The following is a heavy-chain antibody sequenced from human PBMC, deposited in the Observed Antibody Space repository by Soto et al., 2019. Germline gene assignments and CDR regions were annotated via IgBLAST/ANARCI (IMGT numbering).Heavy chain of an antibody. CDR1: GYTFTSYA. J-gene: IGHJ6*02. V-gene: IGHV1-3*05. CDR2: INAGNGNT. Sequence: QVKLVQSGAEEKKPGASVKVSGKASGYTFTSYAMHWVRQAPGQRLEWMGWINAGNGNTKYSQKFQGRVTITRDTSASTAYMELSSLRSEDTAVYYCARDPSYYGMDVWGQGTTVTVSS. CDR3: ARDPSYYGMDV.